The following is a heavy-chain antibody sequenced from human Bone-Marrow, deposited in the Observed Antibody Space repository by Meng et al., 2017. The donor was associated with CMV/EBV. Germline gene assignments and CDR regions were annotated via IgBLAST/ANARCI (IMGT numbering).Heavy chain of an antibody. J-gene: IGHJ6*01. V-gene: IGHV3-23*01. CDR1: GFTFSSYA. CDR2: ISGSGGST. D-gene: IGHD3-22*01. CDR3: ARDRSSLNYYDSSGYYPYYYGMDV. Sequence: GESLKISCAASGFTFSSYAMSWVRQAPGKGLEWVSAISGSGGSTYYADSVKGRFTISRDNSKNTLYLQMNSLRAEDTAVYYCARDRSSLNYYDSSGYYPYYYGMDVWGQGTTVTGSS.